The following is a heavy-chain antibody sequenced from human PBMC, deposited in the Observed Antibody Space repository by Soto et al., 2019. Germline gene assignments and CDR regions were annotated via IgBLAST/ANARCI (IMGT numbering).Heavy chain of an antibody. D-gene: IGHD6-13*01. CDR1: GGSISSYY. Sequence: TLSLTCTVSGGSISSYYWSWIRQPAGKGLERIGRIYTSGSTNYNPSLKSRVAMSVDTSKNQFSLKLSSVTAADTAVYYCARVQQPTRKNWFDPWGQGTLVTVSS. J-gene: IGHJ5*02. V-gene: IGHV4-4*07. CDR2: IYTSGST. CDR3: ARVQQPTRKNWFDP.